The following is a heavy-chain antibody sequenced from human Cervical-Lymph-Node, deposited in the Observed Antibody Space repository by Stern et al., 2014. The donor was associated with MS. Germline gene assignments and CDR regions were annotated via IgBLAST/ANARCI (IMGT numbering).Heavy chain of an antibody. CDR2: INAKSGIT. V-gene: IGHV1-2*02. J-gene: IGHJ3*02. Sequence: VQLLQSGAEVKKPGASVKVSCKASGYTFSDHYMHWVRQAPGQGLEWMGWINAKSGITNYAQKFQGRVTMTRDTSISTAYMELSSLRSDDTAVYYCARELNWNDIFTNVFDIWGQGTRVTVS. D-gene: IGHD1-20*01. CDR1: GYTFSDHY. CDR3: ARELNWNDIFTNVFDI.